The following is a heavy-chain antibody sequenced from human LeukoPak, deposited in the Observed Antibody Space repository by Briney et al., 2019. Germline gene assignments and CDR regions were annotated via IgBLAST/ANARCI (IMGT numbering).Heavy chain of an antibody. CDR3: ARVPRRNFCSGGSCYYGMDV. Sequence: SETLSLTCTVSGGSISSYYWSWIRQPPGKGLEWIGYIYYSGSTNYNPSLKSRVTISVDTSKNQPSLKLSSVTAADTAVYYCARVPRRNFCSGGSCYYGMDVWGQGTTVTVSS. J-gene: IGHJ6*02. V-gene: IGHV4-59*01. CDR1: GGSISSYY. D-gene: IGHD2-15*01. CDR2: IYYSGST.